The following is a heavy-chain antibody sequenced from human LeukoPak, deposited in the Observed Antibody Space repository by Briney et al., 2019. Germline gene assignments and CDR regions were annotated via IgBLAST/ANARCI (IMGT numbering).Heavy chain of an antibody. CDR1: GFIFSSYA. CDR3: AKGWTNAFDI. CDR2: ISGSGGST. D-gene: IGHD1-1*01. V-gene: IGHV3-23*01. J-gene: IGHJ3*02. Sequence: GGSLRLSCAASGFIFSSYAMTWVRQAPGKGLEWVAGISGSGGSTSYADSVKGRLTISRDNSKNTLYLQMNSLRAEDTAVFYCAKGWTNAFDIWGQRTMVAVSS.